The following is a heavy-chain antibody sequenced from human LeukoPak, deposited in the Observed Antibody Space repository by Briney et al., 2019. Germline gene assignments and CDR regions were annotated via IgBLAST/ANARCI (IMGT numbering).Heavy chain of an antibody. D-gene: IGHD5-12*01. CDR3: ARQYSGYLRNWFDP. Sequence: PGGSLRLSCAASGFSFTDYYMSWIRQPPGKGLEWIGRMYYSGSSYYDPSLKSRVTISVDTSKNQFSLKLSSVTAADTAVYYCARQYSGYLRNWFDPWGQGTLVTVSS. CDR1: GFSFTDYY. CDR2: MYYSGSS. V-gene: IGHV4-39*01. J-gene: IGHJ5*02.